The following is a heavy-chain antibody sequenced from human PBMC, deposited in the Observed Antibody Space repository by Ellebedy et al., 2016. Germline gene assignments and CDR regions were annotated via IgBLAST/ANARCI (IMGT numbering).Heavy chain of an antibody. V-gene: IGHV3-23*01. D-gene: IGHD2-15*01. CDR1: GFTFSSDA. CDR3: AKDRDIVVVVAALFDY. Sequence: GGSLRLSCAASGFTFSSDAMSWVRQAPGKGLEWVSAISGSGGSTYYADSVKGRFTISRDNSKNTLYLQMNSLRAEDTAVYYCAKDRDIVVVVAALFDYWGQGTLVTVSS. J-gene: IGHJ4*02. CDR2: ISGSGGST.